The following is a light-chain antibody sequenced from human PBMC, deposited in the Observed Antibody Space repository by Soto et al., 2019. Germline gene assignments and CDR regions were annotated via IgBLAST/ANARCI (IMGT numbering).Light chain of an antibody. CDR3: AAWDGSLSAWV. CDR1: TSNIGYNF. V-gene: IGLV1-47*01. CDR2: RND. J-gene: IGLJ3*02. Sequence: QAVVTQPPSTTGTPGQRVTISCSGRTSNIGYNFVYWYQHLPGTAPKLLIDRNDERPSGVPDRFSGSKSGTSASLAISGLRSEDEADYYCAAWDGSLSAWVFGGGTKVTVL.